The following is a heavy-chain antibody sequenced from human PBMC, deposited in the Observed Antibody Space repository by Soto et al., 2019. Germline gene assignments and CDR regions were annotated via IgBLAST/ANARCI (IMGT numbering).Heavy chain of an antibody. J-gene: IGHJ5*02. D-gene: IGHD3-22*01. Sequence: SVKVSCKASGYTFTSYYMHWVRQAPGQGLEWMGGIIPIFGTANYAQKFQGRVTITADESTSTAYMELSSLRSEDTAVYYCASDSSGYWARFDPWGQGTLVTVSS. CDR1: GYTFTSYY. CDR3: ASDSSGYWARFDP. V-gene: IGHV1-69*13. CDR2: IIPIFGTA.